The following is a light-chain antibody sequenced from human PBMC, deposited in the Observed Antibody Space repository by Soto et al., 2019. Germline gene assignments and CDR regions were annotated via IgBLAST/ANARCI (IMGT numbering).Light chain of an antibody. V-gene: IGKV1-39*01. CDR1: QSIGTY. CDR3: QQGYRIPRT. Sequence: DIRMTQSPSSLSSSVGYRFTITCRAGQSIGTYLNWYHQKPGKAPNLLIHAASSLHSRVPSRFSGSGSGTEFTLTISSLQPEDFATYYCQQGYRIPRTFGQGTKVDI. J-gene: IGKJ1*01. CDR2: AAS.